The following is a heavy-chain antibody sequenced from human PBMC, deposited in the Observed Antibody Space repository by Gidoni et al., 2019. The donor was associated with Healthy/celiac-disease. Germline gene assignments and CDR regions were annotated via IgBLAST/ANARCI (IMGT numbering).Heavy chain of an antibody. CDR1: AFTFDDYT. Sequence: EVQLVESGGVVVQPGGSLRLSCAASAFTFDDYTMHWVRQAPGKGLEWVSLISWDGGSTYYADSVKGRFTISRDNSKNSLYLQMNSLRTEDTALYYCGRSGEVGLYYDGMDVWGQGTTVTVSS. CDR2: ISWDGGST. CDR3: GRSGEVGLYYDGMDV. J-gene: IGHJ6*02. V-gene: IGHV3-43*01. D-gene: IGHD2-15*01.